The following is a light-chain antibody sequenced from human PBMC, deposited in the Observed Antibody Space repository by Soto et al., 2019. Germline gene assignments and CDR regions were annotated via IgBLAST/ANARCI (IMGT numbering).Light chain of an antibody. CDR2: GAS. CDR3: QQDYNLPWT. J-gene: IGKJ1*01. CDR1: QSVSSSY. V-gene: IGKV3D-7*01. Sequence: EIVMTQSPATLSLSPGERATLSCRASQSVSSSYLSWYQQKPGQAPRLLIYGASTRATGIPARFSGSGSGTDFTLTISSVQPEDFAVYYCQQDYNLPWTFGQWPKVEIK.